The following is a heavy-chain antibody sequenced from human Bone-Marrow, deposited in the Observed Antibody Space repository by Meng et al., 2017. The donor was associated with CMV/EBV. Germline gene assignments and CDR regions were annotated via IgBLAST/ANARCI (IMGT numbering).Heavy chain of an antibody. Sequence: GGPLRLSCAASGLTFSSYAMSWVRQAPGKGLEWVSAISGSGSSTYYADSVKGRFTISRDNSKNTLYLQMNSLRAEDTDVYYCAKPRRATVSIYYYYGMDVWGQGTTVTVSS. J-gene: IGHJ6*02. V-gene: IGHV3-23*01. CDR1: GLTFSSYA. CDR2: ISGSGSST. D-gene: IGHD5-12*01. CDR3: AKPRRATVSIYYYYGMDV.